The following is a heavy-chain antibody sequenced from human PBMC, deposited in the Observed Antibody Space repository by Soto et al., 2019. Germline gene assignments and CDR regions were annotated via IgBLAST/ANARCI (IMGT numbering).Heavy chain of an antibody. CDR1: GFTFSGSA. CDR2: IRSKAKGYAT. D-gene: IGHD3-9*01. V-gene: IGHV3-73*01. J-gene: IGHJ4*02. CDR3: TRRADWLLAPPFDY. Sequence: EVQLVESGGGLVQPGGSLKLSCAASGFTFSGSAMHWVRQASGKGRGWVGRIRSKAKGYATANAASVKGRFTISRDDSKNTAYLQMNSLKTEDTAVYYCTRRADWLLAPPFDYWGQGTLVTVSS.